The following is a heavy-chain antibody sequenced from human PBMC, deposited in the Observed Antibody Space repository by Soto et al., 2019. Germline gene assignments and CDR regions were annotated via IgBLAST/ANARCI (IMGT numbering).Heavy chain of an antibody. D-gene: IGHD6-6*01. CDR3: AQADYSSSRPMN. Sequence: ASVKVSSKASGYTYTSYYMHWVGQAPGQGLEWMGIINPSGGSTSYAQKFQGRVTMTRDTSTSTVYMELSSLRSEDTAVYYCAQADYSSSRPMNWGQGTLLTVSS. V-gene: IGHV1-46*01. CDR1: GYTYTSYY. CDR2: INPSGGST. J-gene: IGHJ4*02.